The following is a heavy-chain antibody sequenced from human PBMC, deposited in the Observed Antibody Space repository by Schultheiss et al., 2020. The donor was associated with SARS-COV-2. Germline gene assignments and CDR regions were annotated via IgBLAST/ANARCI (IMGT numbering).Heavy chain of an antibody. J-gene: IGHJ4*02. D-gene: IGHD3-10*01. CDR2: INHSGST. V-gene: IGHV4-39*01. CDR3: ARVLLWFGELSHFDY. CDR1: GGSISSSSYY. Sequence: SETLSLTCTVSGGSISSSSYYWGWIRQPPGKGLEWIGEINHSGSTNYNPSLKSRVTISVDTSKNQFSLKLSSVTAADTAVYYCARVLLWFGELSHFDYWGQGTLVTVSS.